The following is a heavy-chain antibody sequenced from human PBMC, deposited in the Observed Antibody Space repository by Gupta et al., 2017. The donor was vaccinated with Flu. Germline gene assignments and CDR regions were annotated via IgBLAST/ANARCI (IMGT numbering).Heavy chain of an antibody. D-gene: IGHD6-25*01. V-gene: IGHV3-30*18. CDR3: AKDRVRRSSGYGMDV. CDR1: GFAFSTYG. CDR2: ISYDGSDN. J-gene: IGHJ6*02. Sequence: QVQLVESGGGVVQPGRPLRLSCAAAGFAFSTYGTYWGRQAPGKGLEWVSIISYDGSDNNYAGSVKGRFTISRVNSRNTLFLEMNSLTTEDTAVYYCAKDRVRRSSGYGMDVWGQGTTVTVSS.